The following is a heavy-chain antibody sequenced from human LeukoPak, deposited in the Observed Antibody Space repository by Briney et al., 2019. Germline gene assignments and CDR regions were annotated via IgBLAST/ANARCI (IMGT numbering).Heavy chain of an antibody. CDR1: GYTLTDYY. CDR2: VDPEDGET. V-gene: IGHV1-69-2*01. J-gene: IGHJ4*02. CDR3: ATGSDSSGWYDDY. Sequence: ASVKVSCKASGYTLTDYYMHWVQQAPGKGLEWMGRVDPEDGETIYAEKFQGRVTITADTSTDTAYMELSSLRSEDTAVYYCATGSDSSGWYDDYWGQGTLVTVSS. D-gene: IGHD6-19*01.